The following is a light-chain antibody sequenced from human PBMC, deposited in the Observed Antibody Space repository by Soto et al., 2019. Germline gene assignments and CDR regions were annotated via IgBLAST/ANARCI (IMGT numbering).Light chain of an antibody. Sequence: QSVLTQPASVSGSPGQSITISCTGTSRDVGGYNYVSWYQQQSGKAPKLIIHEVSKRPSGVSNRFSGSKSGNTASLTISGLHAEDEADYYCDTNTSSRGYVFGSGTKVNVL. CDR1: SRDVGGYNY. CDR3: DTNTSSRGYV. CDR2: EVS. V-gene: IGLV2-14*01. J-gene: IGLJ1*01.